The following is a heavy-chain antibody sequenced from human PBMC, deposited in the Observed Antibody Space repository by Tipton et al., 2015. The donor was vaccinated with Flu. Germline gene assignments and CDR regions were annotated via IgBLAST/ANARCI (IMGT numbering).Heavy chain of an antibody. V-gene: IGHV4-34*01. Sequence: LRLSCVVYGGSFSGDYCSWIRQPPGKGLEWIGEVNHSGSTNYNPSLKSRVTISVDTSKNQFSLKLSSVTAADTAVYYCASKVANWGVWEPLDYWGQGTLVTVSS. CDR3: ASKVANWGVWEPLDY. D-gene: IGHD7-27*01. CDR2: VNHSGST. J-gene: IGHJ4*02. CDR1: GGSFSGDY.